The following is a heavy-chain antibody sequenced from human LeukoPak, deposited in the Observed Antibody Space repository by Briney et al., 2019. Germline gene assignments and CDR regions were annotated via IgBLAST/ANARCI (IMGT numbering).Heavy chain of an antibody. D-gene: IGHD1-26*01. CDR3: ARSGTYRFDY. CDR1: GDSVSSDSAA. J-gene: IGHJ4*02. CDR2: TYQRSKWYS. V-gene: IGHV6-1*01. Sequence: SQTLSLTCAISGDSVSSDSAAWNWIRQSPSRGFEWLGRTYQRSKWYSDYAVSVISRITIKPDTSKNQFSLHLNSVTPEDTAVYYCARSGTYRFDYWGQGTLVTVSS.